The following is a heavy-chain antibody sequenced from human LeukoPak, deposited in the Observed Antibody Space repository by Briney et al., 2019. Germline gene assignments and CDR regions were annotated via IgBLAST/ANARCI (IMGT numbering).Heavy chain of an antibody. Sequence: GGSLRLSCAASGFTFSSYGMHWVRQAPGKGLEWVAFIRYDGSNKYYADSVKGRFTISRDNSKNTLYLQVNSPRAEDTAVYYCAKPVVLYYYDSSGPDYWGQGTLVTVSS. V-gene: IGHV3-30*02. CDR2: IRYDGSNK. CDR3: AKPVVLYYYDSSGPDY. J-gene: IGHJ4*02. D-gene: IGHD3-22*01. CDR1: GFTFSSYG.